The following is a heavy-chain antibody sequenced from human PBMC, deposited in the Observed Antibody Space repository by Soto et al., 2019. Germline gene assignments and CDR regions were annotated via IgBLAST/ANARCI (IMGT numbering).Heavy chain of an antibody. CDR1: GGSFSGYY. CDR2: INHSGST. J-gene: IGHJ4*02. D-gene: IGHD1-26*01. CDR3: ARGGVGATTLPFDY. V-gene: IGHV4-34*01. Sequence: QVQLQQWGAGLLKPSETLSLTCAVYGGSFSGYYWSWIRQPPGKGLEWIGEINHSGSTNYNPSLKSRVPISEDPSKNQFSLKLSSVTAADTAVYYWARGGVGATTLPFDYWGQGTLVTVSS.